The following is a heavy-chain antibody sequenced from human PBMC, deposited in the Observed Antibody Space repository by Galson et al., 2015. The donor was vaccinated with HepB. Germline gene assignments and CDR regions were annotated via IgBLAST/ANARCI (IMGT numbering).Heavy chain of an antibody. CDR3: TTVGRDAITAGS. J-gene: IGHJ4*02. CDR2: IKSKTDSETT. D-gene: IGHD2-8*01. CDR1: GFTFSNVW. V-gene: IGHV3-15*01. Sequence: SLRLSCADSGFTFSNVWMNWVRQAPGKGLEWVGRIKSKTDSETTDYAAPVKGRFTISRDDSKNTLYLQMNSLKTGDTAVYYCTTVGRDAITAGSWGQGTLVTVSS.